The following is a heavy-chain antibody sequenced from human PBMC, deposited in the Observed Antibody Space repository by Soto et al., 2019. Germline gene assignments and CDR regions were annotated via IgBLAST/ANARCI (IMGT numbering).Heavy chain of an antibody. V-gene: IGHV3-15*07. Sequence: PGGSLRLSCAASGFTFSNAWMNWVRQAPGKGLEWVGRIKSKTDGGTTDYAAPVKGRFTISRDDSKNTLYLQMNSLKTEDTAVYYCTKDPVLRYFDWSEDGMDVWGQGTTVTVSS. CDR3: TKDPVLRYFDWSEDGMDV. CDR1: GFTFSNAW. CDR2: IKSKTDGGTT. J-gene: IGHJ6*02. D-gene: IGHD3-9*01.